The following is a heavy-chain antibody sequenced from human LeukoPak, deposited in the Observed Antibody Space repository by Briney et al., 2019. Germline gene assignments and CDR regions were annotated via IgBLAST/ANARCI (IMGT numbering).Heavy chain of an antibody. Sequence: PLETLSLTCAVYGGSFCGYYWSWIRQPPGKGLEWIGEINHSGSTNYNPSLKSRVTISVDTSKNQFSLKLSSVTAADTAVYYCARAYYDYVWGSYTDAFDIWGQRTMVTVSS. J-gene: IGHJ3*02. V-gene: IGHV4-34*01. D-gene: IGHD3-16*01. CDR2: INHSGST. CDR3: ARAYYDYVWGSYTDAFDI. CDR1: GGSFCGYY.